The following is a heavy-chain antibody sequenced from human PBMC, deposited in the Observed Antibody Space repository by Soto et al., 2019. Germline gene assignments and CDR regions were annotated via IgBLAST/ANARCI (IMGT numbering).Heavy chain of an antibody. J-gene: IGHJ4*02. CDR2: ITGNGHSA. CDR1: GFVFRNYA. V-gene: IGHV3-23*01. CDR3: TKVLTAEQFYPSDS. Sequence: EVQLWESGGGLAQPGGSLRLSCAASGFVFRNYATTWVRQAPGKGLEWVSAITGNGHSAYYADAVRGRFTISRDNSNNTLSLQMNSLRADDMAVYYCTKVLTAEQFYPSDSWGQGTLVTVSS. D-gene: IGHD2-21*02.